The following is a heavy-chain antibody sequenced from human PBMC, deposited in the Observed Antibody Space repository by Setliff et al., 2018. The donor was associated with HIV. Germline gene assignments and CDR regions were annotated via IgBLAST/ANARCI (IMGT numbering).Heavy chain of an antibody. CDR3: ASRESGELRWSGRRWTRGYYYHMDV. V-gene: IGHV1-69*06. J-gene: IGHJ6*03. CDR1: GGNINNFV. CDR2: IIPFSDRT. Sequence: SVKVSCKPSGGNINNFVLSWVRQIPGQGLEWMGGIIPFSDRTNYAAQFQDRVTITADKPTNTVYMKLSSLKSEDTAVYYCASRESGELRWSGRRWTRGYYYHMDVWGMGTTVTVSS. D-gene: IGHD1-26*01.